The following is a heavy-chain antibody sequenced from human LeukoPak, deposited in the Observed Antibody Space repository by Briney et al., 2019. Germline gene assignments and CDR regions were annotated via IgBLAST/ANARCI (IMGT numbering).Heavy chain of an antibody. J-gene: IGHJ4*02. CDR1: GGSISSSSYY. Sequence: SETLSLTCTVSGGSISSSSYYWGWIRQPPGKGLEWIGRIYTSGSTNYNPSLKSRVTMSVDTSKNQFSLKLSSVTAADTAVYYCARGLRFLDGWGQGTLVTVSS. V-gene: IGHV4-39*07. CDR3: ARGLRFLDG. CDR2: IYTSGST. D-gene: IGHD3-3*01.